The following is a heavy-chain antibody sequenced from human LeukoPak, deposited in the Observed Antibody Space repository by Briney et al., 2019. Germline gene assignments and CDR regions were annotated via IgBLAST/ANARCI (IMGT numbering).Heavy chain of an antibody. CDR1: GYTFTSYG. V-gene: IGHV1-18*04. J-gene: IGHJ6*04. Sequence: GASVKVSCKASGYTFTSYGISWVRQVPGQGLEWMGWISAYNGNTNYAQKLQGRVTMTTDTSTSTAYMELRSLRSDDTAVYYCARERDYDILTGYYGYYYGMDVWGKGTTVTVSS. D-gene: IGHD3-9*01. CDR2: ISAYNGNT. CDR3: ARERDYDILTGYYGYYYGMDV.